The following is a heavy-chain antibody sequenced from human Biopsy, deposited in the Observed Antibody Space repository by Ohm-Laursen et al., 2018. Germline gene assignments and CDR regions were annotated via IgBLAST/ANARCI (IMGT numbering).Heavy chain of an antibody. Sequence: SLRLSCAASGFTFSSFGMHWVRQAPGKGLESVAVISYDGSNKYEADSVKGRFTISRDNSKNTMSLQMNSLRTEDAAVYYCAKDLVVRGVGDHGMDVWGQGTTVTVSS. V-gene: IGHV3-30*18. CDR1: GFTFSSFG. J-gene: IGHJ6*02. D-gene: IGHD3-10*01. CDR2: ISYDGSNK. CDR3: AKDLVVRGVGDHGMDV.